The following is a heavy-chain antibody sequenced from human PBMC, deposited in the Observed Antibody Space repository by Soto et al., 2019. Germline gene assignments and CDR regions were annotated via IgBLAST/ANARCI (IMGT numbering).Heavy chain of an antibody. Sequence: LSLTCAVSGYSIPNGYYWAWIRQPPGKGLEWIGTMFHTGSTYYNPSLKSRVTISEDTSKNQFSLKLASVTAADTAIYCCGRVMTGTSRHTDSDYWGQGTQVTVSS. CDR1: GYSIPNGYY. CDR2: MFHTGST. J-gene: IGHJ4*02. CDR3: GRVMTGTSRHTDSDY. D-gene: IGHD2-2*01. V-gene: IGHV4-38-2*01.